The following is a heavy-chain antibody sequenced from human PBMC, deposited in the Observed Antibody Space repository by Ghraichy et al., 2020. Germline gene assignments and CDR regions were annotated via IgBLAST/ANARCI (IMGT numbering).Heavy chain of an antibody. CDR2: INHSGST. V-gene: IGHV4-34*01. CDR3: ARGPSQYDYVWGSYRFRGGCFDY. J-gene: IGHJ4*02. D-gene: IGHD3-16*02. Sequence: TLSLTCAVYGGSFSGYYWSWIRQPPGKGLEWIGEINHSGSTNYNPSLKSRVTISVDTSKNQFSLKLSSVTAADTAVYYCARGPSQYDYVWGSYRFRGGCFDYWGQGTLVTVSS. CDR1: GGSFSGYY.